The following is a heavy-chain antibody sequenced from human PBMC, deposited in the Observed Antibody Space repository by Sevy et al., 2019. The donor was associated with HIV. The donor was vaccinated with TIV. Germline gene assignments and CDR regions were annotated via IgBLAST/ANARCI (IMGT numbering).Heavy chain of an antibody. CDR1: GSSFGIHW. CDR3: ARDPDPVPGVAFDV. Sequence: GGSLRLSCVASGSSFGIHWMSWVRQAPGKGLEWVAKINQDGGQKYYVDSVKGRFTISRDSAKSSLYLQMNSLRVEDTALYYCARDPDPVPGVAFDVWGQGTMVTVSS. CDR2: INQDGGQK. V-gene: IGHV3-7*01. J-gene: IGHJ3*01.